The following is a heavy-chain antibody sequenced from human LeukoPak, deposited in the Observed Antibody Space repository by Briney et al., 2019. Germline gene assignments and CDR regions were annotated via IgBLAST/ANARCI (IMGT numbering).Heavy chain of an antibody. D-gene: IGHD3-10*01. CDR1: GFTFSDYY. V-gene: IGHV3-11*06. CDR2: SSSSSSYT. Sequence: PGGSLRLSCAASGFTFSDYYMSWIRQAPGKGLEWVSYSSSSSSYTNYADSVKGRFTISRDNAKNSLYLQMNSLRAEDTAVYYCARDARTMVRGMALVRNWFDPWGQGTLVTVSS. J-gene: IGHJ5*02. CDR3: ARDARTMVRGMALVRNWFDP.